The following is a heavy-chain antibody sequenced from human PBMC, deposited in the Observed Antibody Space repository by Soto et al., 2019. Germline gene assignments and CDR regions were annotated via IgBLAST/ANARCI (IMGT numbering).Heavy chain of an antibody. Sequence: PGGSLRLSCAASGFTFSNFAIHWVRHAPGKGLEWVAVIWHDGSNKYYADSVKGRFTMSRDNSKDTLDLQMNNLRAEDTAVYYCARDEMGYCSGGTCYTPGGLDVWGQGTTVTVSS. CDR3: ARDEMGYCSGGTCYTPGGLDV. CDR1: GFTFSNFA. D-gene: IGHD2-15*01. J-gene: IGHJ6*02. V-gene: IGHV3-33*01. CDR2: IWHDGSNK.